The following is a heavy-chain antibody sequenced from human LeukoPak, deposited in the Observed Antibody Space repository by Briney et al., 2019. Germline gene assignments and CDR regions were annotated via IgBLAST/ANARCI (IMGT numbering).Heavy chain of an antibody. J-gene: IGHJ4*02. V-gene: IGHV4-31*03. Sequence: PSRTLSLTCTVSGGSFSSGGYYWIWIRQHPGKGLEWIGYIYQSGSTYYNPSLKSRVTISVDTSKNQFSLKLSSVTAADTAVYYCARGFRGTADYWGQGTLVTVSS. CDR2: IYQSGST. CDR1: GGSFSSGGYY. CDR3: ARGFRGTADY. D-gene: IGHD1-1*01.